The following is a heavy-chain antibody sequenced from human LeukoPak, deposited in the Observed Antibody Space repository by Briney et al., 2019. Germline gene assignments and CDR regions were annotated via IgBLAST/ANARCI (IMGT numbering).Heavy chain of an antibody. CDR2: IYHSGST. J-gene: IGHJ4*02. D-gene: IGHD1-7*01. Sequence: SETLSLTCIVSGYSISSGYYWGWIRQPPGKGLEWIGSIYHSGSTYYNPSLKSRVTISVDTSKNQFSLKLSSVTAADTAVYYCARGGITGTTIDYWGQGTLVTVSS. CDR3: ARGGITGTTIDY. V-gene: IGHV4-38-2*02. CDR1: GYSISSGYY.